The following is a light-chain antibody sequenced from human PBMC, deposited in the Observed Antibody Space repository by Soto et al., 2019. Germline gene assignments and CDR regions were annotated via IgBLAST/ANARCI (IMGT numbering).Light chain of an antibody. J-gene: IGKJ5*01. CDR2: GAS. CDR1: QSVSSSS. Sequence: EFVLTQSPGPLSLSPGERATLSCRASQSVSSSSLAWYQQKPGQAHRILIYGASSRATGIPDRFSGSGSGTDFTLTIISLEPEDFAVYYCQQSGGSITLGQGTRLEIK. CDR3: QQSGGSIT. V-gene: IGKV3-20*01.